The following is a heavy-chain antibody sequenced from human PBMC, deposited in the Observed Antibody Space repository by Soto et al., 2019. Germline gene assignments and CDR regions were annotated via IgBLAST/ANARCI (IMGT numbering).Heavy chain of an antibody. CDR2: IYYSGST. J-gene: IGHJ3*02. Sequence: PSETLSLTCTVSGGSISSYYWSWIRQPPGKGLEWIGYIYYSGSTNYNPSLKSRVTISVDTSKNQFSLKLSSVAVADTATYFCARVWGGAFDIWGQGTMVTVSS. V-gene: IGHV4-59*08. CDR3: ARVWGGAFDI. D-gene: IGHD3-10*01. CDR1: GGSISSYY.